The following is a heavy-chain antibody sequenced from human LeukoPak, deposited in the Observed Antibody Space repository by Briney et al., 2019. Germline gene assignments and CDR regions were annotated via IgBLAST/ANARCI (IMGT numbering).Heavy chain of an antibody. CDR3: ARMDIVVVPAALDH. CDR1: GYTFTSYG. CDR2: ISAYNGNT. V-gene: IGHV1-18*01. Sequence: ASVKVSFKASGYTFTSYGISWVRPAPGQGLEWMGWISAYNGNTNYAQKLQGRVTMTTDTSTSTAYMELRSLRSDDTAVYYCARMDIVVVPAALDHWGQGTLVTVSS. D-gene: IGHD2-2*03. J-gene: IGHJ5*02.